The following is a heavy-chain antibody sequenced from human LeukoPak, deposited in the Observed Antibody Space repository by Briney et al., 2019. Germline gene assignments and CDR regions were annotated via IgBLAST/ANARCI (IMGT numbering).Heavy chain of an antibody. CDR2: ISWKSDSV. D-gene: IGHD6-13*01. CDR3: AKEGDISSSWYLSNYFDY. V-gene: IGHV3-9*01. Sequence: GRSLRLSCVGYNFTFDDYAMHWVRQAPGKGLEWVARISWKSDSVAYADSVEGRFTISRDNSKNTLYLQMDSLRAEDTAVYYCAKEGDISSSWYLSNYFDYWGQGTLVTVSS. CDR1: NFTFDDYA. J-gene: IGHJ4*02.